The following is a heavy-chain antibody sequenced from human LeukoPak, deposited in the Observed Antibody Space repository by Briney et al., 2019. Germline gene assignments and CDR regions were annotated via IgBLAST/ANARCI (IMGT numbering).Heavy chain of an antibody. CDR2: MSYDGSNK. D-gene: IGHD3-3*01. J-gene: IGHJ4*02. Sequence: GRSLRLSCAASGFTFSSYAMHWVRQAPGKGLEWVAVMSYDGSNKYYADSVKGRFTISRDIAKNTLYLQMNSLRAEDTGVYYCAKDHYWSIDYWGRGTLVTVSS. CDR3: AKDHYWSIDY. V-gene: IGHV3-30*04. CDR1: GFTFSSYA.